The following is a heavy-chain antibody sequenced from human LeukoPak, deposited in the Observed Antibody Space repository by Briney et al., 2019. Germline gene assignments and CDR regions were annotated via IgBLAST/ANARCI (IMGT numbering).Heavy chain of an antibody. D-gene: IGHD1-26*01. CDR1: GFTFSSYS. J-gene: IGHJ6*02. Sequence: TGGSLRLSCAASGFTFSSYSMNWVRQAPGKGLEWVSYISSSSSTIYYADSVKGRFTISRDNAKNSLYLQMNSLRAEDTAVYYCARDLTLSGSYYGGSYYYYGMDVWGQGTTVTVSS. CDR3: ARDLTLSGSYYGGSYYYYGMDV. CDR2: ISSSSSTI. V-gene: IGHV3-48*01.